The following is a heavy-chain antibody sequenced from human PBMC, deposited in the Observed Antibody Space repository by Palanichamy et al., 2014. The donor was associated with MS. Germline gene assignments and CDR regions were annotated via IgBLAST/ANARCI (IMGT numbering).Heavy chain of an antibody. CDR1: GGSFSSGRYY. Sequence: QVQLQESGPGLVKPSQTLSLTCTVSGGSFSSGRYYWSWIRQPAGKGLEWIGRIYNSGNTNYNPSLKSRLTISIDTSKNQISLRLNSVTAADTALYYCASEFTYWGQGTPVTVSS. CDR3: ASEFTY. CDR2: IYNSGNT. V-gene: IGHV4-61*02. J-gene: IGHJ4*02.